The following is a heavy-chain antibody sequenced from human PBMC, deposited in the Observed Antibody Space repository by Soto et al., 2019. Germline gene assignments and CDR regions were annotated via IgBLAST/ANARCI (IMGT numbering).Heavy chain of an antibody. CDR2: ISGSGGST. CDR1: GFTFSSYA. V-gene: IGHV3-23*01. Sequence: PGGSLRLSCAASGFTFSSYAISWVRQAPGKGLEWVAAISGSGGSTYYADSVKGRFTISRDNSKNTLYLQMNSLRAEDTAVYYCAKFPGLRLGELSLYYFDYWGQGTLVNVSS. D-gene: IGHD3-16*02. J-gene: IGHJ4*02. CDR3: AKFPGLRLGELSLYYFDY.